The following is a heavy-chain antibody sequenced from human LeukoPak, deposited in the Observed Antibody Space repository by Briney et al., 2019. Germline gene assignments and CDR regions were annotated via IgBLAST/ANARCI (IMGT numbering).Heavy chain of an antibody. V-gene: IGHV4-38-2*02. J-gene: IGHJ4*02. Sequence: SETLSLTCTVSGYSISSGYYWGWIRQPPGKGLEWIGSIYHSRSTYYNPSLKSRVTISVDTSKNQFSLKLSSVTAADTAVYYCARDVVGAEYYYDSSGYYDYWGQGTLVTVSS. D-gene: IGHD3-22*01. CDR1: GYSISSGYY. CDR3: ARDVVGAEYYYDSSGYYDY. CDR2: IYHSRST.